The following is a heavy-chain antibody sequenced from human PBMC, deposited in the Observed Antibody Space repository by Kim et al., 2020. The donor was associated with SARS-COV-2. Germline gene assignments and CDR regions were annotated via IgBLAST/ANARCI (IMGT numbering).Heavy chain of an antibody. CDR2: IYYSGST. Sequence: SETLSLTCSVSGGSISSSSYYWGWIRQPPGKGLEWIGSIYYSGSTYYNPSLKSRVTISVDTSKNQFSLKLSSVTAADTAEYYCARLYDSSGYYYPAFDYWGQGTLVTGSS. J-gene: IGHJ4*02. CDR1: GGSISSSSYY. V-gene: IGHV4-39*01. D-gene: IGHD3-22*01. CDR3: ARLYDSSGYYYPAFDY.